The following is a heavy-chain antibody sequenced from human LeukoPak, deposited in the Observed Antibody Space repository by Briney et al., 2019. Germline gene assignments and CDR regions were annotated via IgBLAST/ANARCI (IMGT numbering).Heavy chain of an antibody. D-gene: IGHD1-26*01. V-gene: IGHV3-21*01. CDR2: ISGSSRYI. Sequence: GGSLRLSCAASGFTFSSYSMNWVRQAPGKGLEWVSAISGSSRYIYYADSVKGRFTISRDNAKNTLYLQMNSLRAEDTAVYYCARALGSPLDYWGQGTLVTVSS. CDR3: ARALGSPLDY. J-gene: IGHJ4*02. CDR1: GFTFSSYS.